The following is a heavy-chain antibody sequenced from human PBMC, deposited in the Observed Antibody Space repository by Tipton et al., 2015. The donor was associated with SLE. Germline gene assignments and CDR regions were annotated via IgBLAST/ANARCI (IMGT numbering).Heavy chain of an antibody. D-gene: IGHD5-24*01. Sequence: SLRLSCAASGFTFGDYAVIWVRQAPGKGLEWVSLIRSKVFGATTKYAASVKGRFTMSRDDSKNIAYLQMNSLKTEDTAVYYCSSYTDGYKMFDYWGQGTLVTVSS. CDR1: GFTFGDYA. CDR3: SSYTDGYKMFDY. CDR2: IRSKVFGATT. J-gene: IGHJ4*02. V-gene: IGHV3-49*04.